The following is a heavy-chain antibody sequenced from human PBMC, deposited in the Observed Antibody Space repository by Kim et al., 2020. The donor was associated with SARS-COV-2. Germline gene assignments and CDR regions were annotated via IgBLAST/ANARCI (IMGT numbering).Heavy chain of an antibody. CDR2: ISWNSGSI. J-gene: IGHJ6*03. D-gene: IGHD1-26*01. Sequence: GGSLRLSCAASGFTFDDYVMHWVRQAPGKGLEWVSGISWNSGSIGYADSVKGRFTISRDNAKNSLYLQMNSLRAEDTALYYCAKDKGSGSYYYYMDVWGNGTTVTV. V-gene: IGHV3-9*01. CDR3: AKDKGSGSYYYYMDV. CDR1: GFTFDDYV.